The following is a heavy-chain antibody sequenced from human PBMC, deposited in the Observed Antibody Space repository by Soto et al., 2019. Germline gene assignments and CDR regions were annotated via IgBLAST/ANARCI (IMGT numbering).Heavy chain of an antibody. CDR2: IDASGNT. CDR3: AKYTNNWFQTEGMDV. Sequence: SETLSLTCTVSADSISTYYWSWIRRSAGKGLEWIGRIDASGNTNYNPSLKSRVTMSAGTSKKQFSLKLTSVTAADTAVYYCAKYTNNWFQTEGMDVSGQGTTVTVSS. CDR1: ADSISTYY. J-gene: IGHJ6*02. V-gene: IGHV4-4*07. D-gene: IGHD1-20*01.